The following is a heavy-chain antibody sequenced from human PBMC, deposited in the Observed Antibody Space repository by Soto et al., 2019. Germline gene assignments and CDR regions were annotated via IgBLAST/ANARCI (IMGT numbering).Heavy chain of an antibody. J-gene: IGHJ4*02. CDR2: INPSVINT. CDR3: ARAGQGTTDFDY. CDR1: GYTFTSYA. V-gene: IGHV1-46*01. D-gene: IGHD1-26*01. Sequence: ASVKVSCKASGYTFTSYAMHWVRQAPGQRLEWMGIINPSVINTNYAQKFQGRITMTRDTSTSTVYMELSSLRSEDTAVYYCARAGQGTTDFDYWGQGTLVTVSS.